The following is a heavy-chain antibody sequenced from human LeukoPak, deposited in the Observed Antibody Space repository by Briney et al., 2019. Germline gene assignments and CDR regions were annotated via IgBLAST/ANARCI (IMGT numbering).Heavy chain of an antibody. D-gene: IGHD3-22*01. Sequence: PGGSLRLSCAASGFTFSSYEMNWVRRAPGKGLEWVSYISSSGSTIYYADSVKGRFTISRDNAKISLYLQMNSLRAEDTAVYYCASRYYYDSSGYPDAFDIWGQGTMVTVSS. CDR1: GFTFSSYE. CDR3: ASRYYYDSSGYPDAFDI. J-gene: IGHJ3*02. V-gene: IGHV3-48*03. CDR2: ISSSGSTI.